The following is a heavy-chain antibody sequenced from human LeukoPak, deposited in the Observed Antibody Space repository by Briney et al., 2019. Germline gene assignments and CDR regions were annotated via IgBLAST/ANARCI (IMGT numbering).Heavy chain of an antibody. D-gene: IGHD3-16*02. V-gene: IGHV4-34*01. CDR2: IYYSGST. Sequence: PSETLSLTCAVYGGSFSGYYWGWIRQPPGKGLEWIGSIYYSGSTYYNPSLKSRVTISVDTSKNQFSLKLSSVTAADTAVYYCARAVPDYDYVWGSYRYTYNWFDPWGQGTLVTVSS. CDR1: GGSFSGYY. J-gene: IGHJ5*02. CDR3: ARAVPDYDYVWGSYRYTYNWFDP.